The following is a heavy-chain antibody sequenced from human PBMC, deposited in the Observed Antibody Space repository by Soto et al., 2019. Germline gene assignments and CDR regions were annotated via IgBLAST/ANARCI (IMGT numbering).Heavy chain of an antibody. CDR1: GGSISSSSYY. Sequence: SETLSLTCTVSGGSISSSSYYWGWIRQPPGKGLEWIGSIYYSGSTYYNPSLKSRVTISVDTSKNQFSLKLSSVTAADTAVYYCARQRNTAMVSFYYYYGMDVWGQGTTVTVSS. J-gene: IGHJ6*02. D-gene: IGHD5-18*01. CDR2: IYYSGST. V-gene: IGHV4-39*01. CDR3: ARQRNTAMVSFYYYYGMDV.